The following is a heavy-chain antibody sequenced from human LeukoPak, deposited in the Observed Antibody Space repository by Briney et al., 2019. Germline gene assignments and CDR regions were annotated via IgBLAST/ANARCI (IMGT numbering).Heavy chain of an antibody. CDR2: LYHSGTT. CDR1: GYSISSGYY. V-gene: IGHV4-38-2*01. D-gene: IGHD3-10*01. J-gene: IGHJ5*02. CDR3: ARGSNNYYGSGSYNNWFDP. Sequence: SETLSLTCAVSGYSISSGYYWGWIRQPPGKGLEWIGRLYHSGTTYYNPSLKSRVTISVDRSKNQFSLKLAAVTAADTALYYCARGSNNYYGSGSYNNWFDPWGQGTLVTVSS.